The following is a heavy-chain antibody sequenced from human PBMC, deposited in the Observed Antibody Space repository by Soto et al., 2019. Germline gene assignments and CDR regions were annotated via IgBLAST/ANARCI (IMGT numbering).Heavy chain of an antibody. CDR3: ARVGRLRFFDY. D-gene: IGHD5-12*01. J-gene: IGHJ4*02. CDR2: IGTAGDT. V-gene: IGHV3-13*04. CDR1: GFTFSSYD. Sequence: EVQLVESGGGLVQPGGSLRLSCAASGFTFSSYDMHWVRQATGKGLEWVSSIGTAGDTYYPGSVKGRFTISRENAKNSLYLQRNSLRAADTAVYYCARVGRLRFFDYWGQGTLVTVSS.